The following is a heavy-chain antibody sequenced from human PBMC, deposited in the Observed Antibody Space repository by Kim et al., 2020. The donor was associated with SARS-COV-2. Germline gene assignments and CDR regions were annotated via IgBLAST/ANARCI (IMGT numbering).Heavy chain of an antibody. CDR3: AKESGGGMLLWFGELNGKHYYYGMDV. V-gene: IGHV3-23*01. CDR1: GFTFSSYA. CDR2: ISGSGGST. J-gene: IGHJ6*02. Sequence: GGSLRLSCAASGFTFSSYAMSWVRQAPGKGLEWVSAISGSGGSTYYADSVKGRFTISRDNSKNTLYLQMNSLRAEDTAVYYCAKESGGGMLLWFGELNGKHYYYGMDVWGQGTTVTVSS. D-gene: IGHD3-10*01.